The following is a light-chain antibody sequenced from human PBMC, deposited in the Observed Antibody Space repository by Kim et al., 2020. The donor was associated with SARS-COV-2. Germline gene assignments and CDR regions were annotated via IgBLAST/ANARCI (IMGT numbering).Light chain of an antibody. CDR3: QQYNKWPAFT. CDR2: GAS. J-gene: IGKJ4*01. CDR1: QSISSN. V-gene: IGKV3-15*01. Sequence: EIVMTQSPATLSVSPGERATLSCRASQSISSNLAWYQQKPGQAPRLLIYGASTRATGISVRFSGSGSGTEFTLTISSLQSEDFAVYYCQQYNKWPAFTFGGGTKVEI.